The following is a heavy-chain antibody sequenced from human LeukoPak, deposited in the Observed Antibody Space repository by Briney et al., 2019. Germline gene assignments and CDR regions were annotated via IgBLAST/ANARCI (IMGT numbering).Heavy chain of an antibody. CDR2: INHSGST. V-gene: IGHV4-34*01. CDR3: ARSAMVRGVIWFHFSSGGLDY. J-gene: IGHJ4*02. CDR1: GGSFSGYY. D-gene: IGHD3-10*01. Sequence: SETLSLTCAVYGGSFSGYYWSWIRQPPGKGLEWNGEINHSGSTNYNPSLKSRVTISVDTSKNQFSLKLSSVTAADTAVYYCARSAMVRGVIWFHFSSGGLDYWGQGTLVTVSS.